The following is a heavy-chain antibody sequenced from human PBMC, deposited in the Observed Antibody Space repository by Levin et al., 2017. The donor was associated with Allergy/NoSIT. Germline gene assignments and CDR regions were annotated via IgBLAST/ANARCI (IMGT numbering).Heavy chain of an antibody. D-gene: IGHD1-26*01. CDR2: VSGNGADT. CDR1: GFTITTYA. Sequence: GGSLRLSCAASGFTITTYAMGWVRRAPGKGLEWVSVVSGNGADTYYADFVKGRFSISRDNYKNTVSLQMNSLRVEDTAVYYCTKDDPSGSYYVYWGQGTLVTVSS. V-gene: IGHV3-23*01. J-gene: IGHJ4*02. CDR3: TKDDPSGSYYVY.